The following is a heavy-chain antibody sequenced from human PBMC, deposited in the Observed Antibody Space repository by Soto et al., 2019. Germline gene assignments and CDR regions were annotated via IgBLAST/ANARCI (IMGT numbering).Heavy chain of an antibody. D-gene: IGHD4-4*01. CDR2: IYQSGST. Sequence: SETLSLTCAVSGGSIIRGGYSWIWIRQPPGKGLEWIGYIYQSGSTYYNPSLKSRVTISVDRSRNQFSLKLSSVTAADTAVYFCATQSYSNSGAYYYYAMDVWGQGTTVTVSS. J-gene: IGHJ6*02. CDR3: ATQSYSNSGAYYYYAMDV. V-gene: IGHV4-30-2*01. CDR1: GGSIIRGGYS.